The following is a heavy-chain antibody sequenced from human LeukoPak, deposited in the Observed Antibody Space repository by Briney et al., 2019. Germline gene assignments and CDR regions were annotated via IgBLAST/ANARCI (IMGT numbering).Heavy chain of an antibody. J-gene: IGHJ1*01. V-gene: IGHV3-49*04. CDR3: TRDAYDSSASDAEYFQH. D-gene: IGHD3-22*01. CDR2: IRSKAYGGTT. CDR1: GFTFGDYA. Sequence: GGSLRLSCTASGFTFGDYAMSWVRQAPGKGLEWVGFIRSKAYGGTTEYAASVKGRFTISRDDSKSIAYLQMNSLKTEDTAVYYCTRDAYDSSASDAEYFQHWGQGTLVTVSS.